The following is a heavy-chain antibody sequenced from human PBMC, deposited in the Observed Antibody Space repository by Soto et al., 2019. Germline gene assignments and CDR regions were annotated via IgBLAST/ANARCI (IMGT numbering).Heavy chain of an antibody. CDR1: GGTFSSYT. V-gene: IGHV1-69*08. CDR2: IIPILGIA. CDR3: ARDPGYGGNSDWFDP. Sequence: QVQLVQSGAEVKKPGSSVKVSCKASGGTFSSYTISWVRQAPGQGLEWMGRIIPILGIANYAQKFQGRVTITADKSTSTAYMELSSLRSEDTAVYYCARDPGYGGNSDWFDPWGQGTLVTVSS. D-gene: IGHD4-17*01. J-gene: IGHJ5*02.